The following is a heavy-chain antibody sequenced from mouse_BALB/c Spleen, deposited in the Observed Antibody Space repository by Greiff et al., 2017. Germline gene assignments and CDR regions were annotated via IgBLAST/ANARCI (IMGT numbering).Heavy chain of an antibody. CDR2: IYPGDGDT. CDR1: GYAFSSYW. Sequence: VQLQQSGAELVRPGSSVKISCKASGYAFSSYWMNWVKQRPGQGLEWIGQIYPGDGDTNYNGKFKGKATLTADKSSSTAYMQLSSLTSEDSAVYFCARSMSTTDYYAMDYWGQGTSVTVSA. D-gene: IGHD2-4*01. J-gene: IGHJ4*01. CDR3: ARSMSTTDYYAMDY. V-gene: IGHV1-80*01.